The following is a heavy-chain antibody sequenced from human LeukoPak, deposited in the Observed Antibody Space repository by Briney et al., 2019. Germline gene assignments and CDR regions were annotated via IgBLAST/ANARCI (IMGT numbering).Heavy chain of an antibody. CDR1: GYXFTSYW. V-gene: IGHV5-51*01. D-gene: IGHD2-15*01. Sequence: GESLKISCNGSGYXFTSYWIGWVRQMPGKGLEWMGIIYPGDSDTRYSPSFQGQVTISADKSISTAYLQWSSLKASDTAMYYCARQESLYCSGGSCYGGPFDYWGQGTLVTVSS. CDR2: IYPGDSDT. CDR3: ARQESLYCSGGSCYGGPFDY. J-gene: IGHJ4*02.